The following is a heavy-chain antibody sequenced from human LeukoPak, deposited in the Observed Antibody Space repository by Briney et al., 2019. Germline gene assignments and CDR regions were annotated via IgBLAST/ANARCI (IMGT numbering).Heavy chain of an antibody. CDR2: IYSGGST. V-gene: IGHV3-53*01. D-gene: IGHD5-18*01. CDR1: GFTVSSNY. J-gene: IGHJ4*02. CDR3: ARGYSYGYDGY. Sequence: PGGSLRLSCAASGFTVSSNYMSWVRQAPGKGLEWVSVIYSGGSTYYADSVKGRFTISRDNSKNALYLQMNSLRAEDTAVYYCARGYSYGYDGYWGQGTLVTVSA.